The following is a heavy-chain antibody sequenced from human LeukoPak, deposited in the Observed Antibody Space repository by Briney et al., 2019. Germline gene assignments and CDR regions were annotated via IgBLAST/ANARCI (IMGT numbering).Heavy chain of an antibody. J-gene: IGHJ4*02. CDR1: GFTLSTST. CDR3: ARDDGSYSRSPGFDY. D-gene: IGHD1-26*01. V-gene: IGHV3-21*01. CDR2: ISSSSSYI. Sequence: GGSLRLSCAASGFTLSTSTMNWVRQAPGKGLEWVSSISSSSSYIYYADSLKGRFTISRDNAKNSLYLQMNSLRAEDTAVYYCARDDGSYSRSPGFDYWGQGTLVTVSS.